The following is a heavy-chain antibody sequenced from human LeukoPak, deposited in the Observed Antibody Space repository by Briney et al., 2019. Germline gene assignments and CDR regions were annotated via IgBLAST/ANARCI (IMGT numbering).Heavy chain of an antibody. J-gene: IGHJ4*02. CDR1: GFTFSSHW. CDR2: IKQDGSQE. D-gene: IGHD2-21*01. Sequence: GGSLRLSCAASGFTFSSHWMRWVRQAPGTGLEWVANIKQDGSQEYYVDSVKGRFTISRDNAKSSLYLQMNNLKADDTAVYYCAREGTSLWFYFDYWGRGSLVTVSS. V-gene: IGHV3-7*01. CDR3: AREGTSLWFYFDY.